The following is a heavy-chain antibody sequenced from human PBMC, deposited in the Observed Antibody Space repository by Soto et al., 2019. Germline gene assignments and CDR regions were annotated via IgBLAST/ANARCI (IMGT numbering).Heavy chain of an antibody. J-gene: IGHJ5*02. CDR3: ARQNPSSDWSFGPTP. CDR2: IYYSGST. V-gene: IGHV4-39*01. Sequence: QLQLQESGPGLVKPSETLSLTCTVSGGSISSSSYYWGWIRQPPGKGLEWIGSIYYSGSTYYNPSLKSRVTISVDTSKNQFSLKLSSVTAADTAVYYCARQNPSSDWSFGPTPWGQGTLVTVSS. CDR1: GGSISSSSYY. D-gene: IGHD3-9*01.